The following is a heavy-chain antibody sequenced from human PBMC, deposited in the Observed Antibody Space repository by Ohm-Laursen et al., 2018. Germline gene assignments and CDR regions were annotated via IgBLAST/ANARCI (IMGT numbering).Heavy chain of an antibody. D-gene: IGHD3-3*01. V-gene: IGHV4-59*01. J-gene: IGHJ5*02. CDR2: IYYSGST. CDR3: ARGGGYDFWSGYYHWFDP. Sequence: GTLSLTCTVSGGSISSYYWSWIRQPPGKGLEWIGYIYYSGSTNYNPSLKSRVTISVDTSKNQFSLKLSSVTAADTAVYYCARGGGYDFWSGYYHWFDPWGQGTLVTVSS. CDR1: GGSISSYY.